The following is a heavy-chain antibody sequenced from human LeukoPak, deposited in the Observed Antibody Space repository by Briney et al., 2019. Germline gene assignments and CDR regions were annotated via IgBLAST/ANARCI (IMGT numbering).Heavy chain of an antibody. V-gene: IGHV1-46*01. CDR2: INPSGGST. D-gene: IGHD1-1*01. Sequence: ASVKVSCKASGYTFTSYYMHWVRQAPGQGLEWMGIINPSGGSTSYAQKFQGRVTMTRDTSTSTVYMVLSSLRSEDTAMYYCAREPPSRGTTGTEWVDYWGQGTLVTVSS. CDR1: GYTFTSYY. CDR3: AREPPSRGTTGTEWVDY. J-gene: IGHJ4*02.